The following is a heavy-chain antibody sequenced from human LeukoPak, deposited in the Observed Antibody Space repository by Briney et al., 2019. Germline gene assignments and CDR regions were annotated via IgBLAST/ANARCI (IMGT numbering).Heavy chain of an antibody. CDR3: ARWDDLFLIDF. J-gene: IGHJ4*02. CDR1: GFTFSSYR. CDR2: TSTSSSSK. D-gene: IGHD3-9*01. V-gene: IGHV3-21*01. Sequence: GGSLRLSCAVSGFTFSSYRMSWVRQAPGKGLEWVSSTSTSSSSKYYADSVKGRFTISRDNAKNSLDLQMNSLRAEDTAVYYCARWDDLFLIDFWGQGTLVTVSS.